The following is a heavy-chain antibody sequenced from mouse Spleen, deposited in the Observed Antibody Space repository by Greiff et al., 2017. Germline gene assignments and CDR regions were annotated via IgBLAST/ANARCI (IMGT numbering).Heavy chain of an antibody. V-gene: IGHV1-19*01. D-gene: IGHD1-1*01. J-gene: IGHJ1*01. CDR2: INPYNGGT. CDR1: GYTFTDYY. Sequence: SGPVLVKPGASVKMSCKASGYTFTDYYMNWVKQSHGKSLEWIGVINPYNGGTSYNQKFKGKATLTVDKSSSTAYMELNSLTSEDSAVYYCARSGNRRYFDVWGAGTTVTVSS. CDR3: ARSGNRRYFDV.